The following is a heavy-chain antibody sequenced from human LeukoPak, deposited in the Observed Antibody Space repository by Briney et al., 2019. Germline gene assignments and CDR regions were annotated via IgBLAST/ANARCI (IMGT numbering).Heavy chain of an antibody. Sequence: PSETLSLTCAVYGGSFSGYYWSWIRQPPGKGLEWVGEINQSGSTNYNPALKSRGTISVDTSKNQFSLTLSSVTAADTAVYSSTAAGIGPFYYYYYGMDVWGQGTTVTVSS. CDR2: INQSGST. J-gene: IGHJ6*02. D-gene: IGHD6-13*01. CDR3: TAAGIGPFYYYYYGMDV. V-gene: IGHV4-34*01. CDR1: GGSFSGYY.